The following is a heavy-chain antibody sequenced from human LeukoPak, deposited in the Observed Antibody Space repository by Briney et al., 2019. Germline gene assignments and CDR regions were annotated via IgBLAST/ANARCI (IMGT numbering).Heavy chain of an antibody. Sequence: QPGGSLRLSCAASGFTFSDYNMNWVRQAPGKGLEWVSYISSSSSTIYYADSVKGRFTISRDNAKNSLYLQMNSLRAEDTAVYYCARLLDFWSGYYFEYWGQGTLVTVSS. CDR3: ARLLDFWSGYYFEY. CDR1: GFTFSDYN. CDR2: ISSSSSTI. D-gene: IGHD3-3*01. V-gene: IGHV3-48*01. J-gene: IGHJ4*02.